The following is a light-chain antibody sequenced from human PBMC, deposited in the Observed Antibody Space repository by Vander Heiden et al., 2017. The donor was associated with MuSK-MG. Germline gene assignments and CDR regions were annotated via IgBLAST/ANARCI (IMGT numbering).Light chain of an antibody. CDR2: AAS. CDR3: QQLNSYPPT. Sequence: DIQLTQSPSFLSSSVGDRVPITCRPSQGISRCLAWYQQKPRKAPKLLIYAASTFLSGVPSRISGSGSGTEFTITISSLQPEDFATYYCQQLNSYPPTFGGGTKVEIK. J-gene: IGKJ4*01. CDR1: QGISRC. V-gene: IGKV1-9*01.